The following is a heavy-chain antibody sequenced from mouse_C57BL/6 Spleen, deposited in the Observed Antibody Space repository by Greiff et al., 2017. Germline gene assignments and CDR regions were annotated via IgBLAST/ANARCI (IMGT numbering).Heavy chain of an antibody. Sequence: DVQLVESGPELVKPGASVKMSCKASGYTFTDYNMHWVKQSHGKSLEWIGYINPNNGGTSYNQKFKGKATLTVNKSSSTAYMELRSLTSEDSAVYYCARTPYGIFDYWGQGTTLTVSS. D-gene: IGHD2-1*01. CDR2: INPNNGGT. CDR3: ARTPYGIFDY. CDR1: GYTFTDYN. V-gene: IGHV1-22*01. J-gene: IGHJ2*01.